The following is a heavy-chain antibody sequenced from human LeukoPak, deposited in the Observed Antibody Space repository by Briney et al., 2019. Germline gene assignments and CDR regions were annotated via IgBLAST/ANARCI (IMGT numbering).Heavy chain of an antibody. CDR2: ISWNSGSI. Sequence: QSGGSLRLSCAASGFTFDDYAMHWVRQAPGKGLEWVSGISWNSGSIGYADSVKGRFTISRDNSKNTLYLQMNSLRAEDTAVYYCAKDHSGYSSGWGDYFDYWGQGTLVTVSS. D-gene: IGHD6-19*01. CDR1: GFTFDDYA. CDR3: AKDHSGYSSGWGDYFDY. J-gene: IGHJ4*02. V-gene: IGHV3-9*01.